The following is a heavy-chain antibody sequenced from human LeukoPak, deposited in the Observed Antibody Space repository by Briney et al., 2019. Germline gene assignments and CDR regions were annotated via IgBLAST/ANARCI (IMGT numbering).Heavy chain of an antibody. CDR1: GYTFTSYG. D-gene: IGHD3-22*01. J-gene: IGHJ4*02. V-gene: IGHV1-18*01. CDR3: ARAGPYDSSGYYRDY. CDR2: VSAYNGNT. Sequence: ASVKVSCKASGYTFTSYGISWVRQAPGQGLECMGWVSAYNGNTNYAQKLQGRVTMTTDTSTSTAYMELRSLRSDDTAVYYCARAGPYDSSGYYRDYWGQGTLVTVSS.